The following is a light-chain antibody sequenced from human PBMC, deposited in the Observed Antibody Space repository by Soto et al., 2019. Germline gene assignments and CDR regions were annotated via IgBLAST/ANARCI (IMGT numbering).Light chain of an antibody. Sequence: DIQMTQSPSSLSASVGDRVTITCRASQSINTYLNWYQQKPGKAPNLLIYAASSLQSGVPSRFSGSGSVTDFTLTISSLQPEDFATYYCQKSYSTLYTFGQGTKLEIK. V-gene: IGKV1-39*01. CDR3: QKSYSTLYT. J-gene: IGKJ2*01. CDR1: QSINTY. CDR2: AAS.